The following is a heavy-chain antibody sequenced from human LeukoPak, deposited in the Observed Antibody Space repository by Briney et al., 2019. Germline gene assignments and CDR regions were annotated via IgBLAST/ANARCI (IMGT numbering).Heavy chain of an antibody. Sequence: PSETLSLTCTVSGGSISRYYWSWIRQPPGKGLEWIGYIYYSGSTNYNPSLKSRVTISVDTSKNQFSLKLSSVTAADTAVYYCASTSEGYCSGGSCYATPYFDYWGQGTLVTVSS. V-gene: IGHV4-59*01. CDR1: GGSISRYY. CDR3: ASTSEGYCSGGSCYATPYFDY. D-gene: IGHD2-15*01. J-gene: IGHJ4*02. CDR2: IYYSGST.